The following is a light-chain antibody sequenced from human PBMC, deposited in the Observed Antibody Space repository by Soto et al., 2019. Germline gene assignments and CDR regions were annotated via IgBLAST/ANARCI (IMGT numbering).Light chain of an antibody. J-gene: IGLJ1*01. V-gene: IGLV1-47*01. CDR3: AAWDDSLEGV. CDR1: SSNIGSNY. Sequence: QSVLTQPPSASGTPGQRVTISCSGSSSNIGSNYVYWYQQLPGTAPKLLIYRNNQRPSGVPDRFSGSKSGTSASLAISGLGSEDEADYYCAAWDDSLEGVFGTGTKVTVL. CDR2: RNN.